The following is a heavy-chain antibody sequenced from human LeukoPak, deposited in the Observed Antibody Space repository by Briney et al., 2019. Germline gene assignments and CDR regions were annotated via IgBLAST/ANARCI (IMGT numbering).Heavy chain of an antibody. V-gene: IGHV3-7*03. CDR2: IKQDGIEK. CDR1: GFTFSSYW. J-gene: IGHJ6*04. CDR3: ARALGATPPYYFSYGMDV. Sequence: PGGSLRLSCAASGFTFSSYWMTWVRQAPGQGLEWVANIKQDGIEKYYVDSVKGRFTISRDNAENSMYLQMNSLRAEDTAVYFCARALGATPPYYFSYGMDVWGKGATVTVSS.